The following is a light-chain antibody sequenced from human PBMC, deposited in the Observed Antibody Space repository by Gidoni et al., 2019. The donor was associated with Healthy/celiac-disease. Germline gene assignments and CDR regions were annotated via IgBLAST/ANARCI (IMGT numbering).Light chain of an antibody. J-gene: IGKJ4*01. CDR1: QSLLHSNGYNS. V-gene: IGKV2-28*01. Sequence: DIVMTQSPLSLPVTPGEPASISCRSSQSLLHSNGYNSLDWYLQKPGQSPQLLIYLGSNRASGVPDRFSGSGSGTDFTLKISRVEAEDVGVYYRMQALQTPTFGGGTKVEIK. CDR3: MQALQTPT. CDR2: LGS.